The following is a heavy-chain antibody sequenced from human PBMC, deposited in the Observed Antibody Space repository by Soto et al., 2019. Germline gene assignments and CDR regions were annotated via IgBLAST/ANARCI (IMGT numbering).Heavy chain of an antibody. CDR2: LYYGGST. CDR1: GGYVGSLF. V-gene: IGHV4-59*02. J-gene: IGHJ4*02. D-gene: IGHD6-19*01. CDR3: ARVRHGWTFFDY. Sequence: LVTLSLSCTVSGGYVGSLFWSWIRQPPGRGLEWIGYLYYGGSTHYSPSLKSRVTISVDTSQNQFSVNLMSGTAADTAIYYCARVRHGWTFFDYWSQGTLVTVSS.